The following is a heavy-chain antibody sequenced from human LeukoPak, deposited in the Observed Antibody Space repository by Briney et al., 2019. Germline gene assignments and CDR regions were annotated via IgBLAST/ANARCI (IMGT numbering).Heavy chain of an antibody. CDR2: INPSSGGT. J-gene: IGHJ5*02. CDR1: GYTFTGYY. D-gene: IGHD4-17*01. Sequence: GASVKVSCKASGYTFTGYYMHWVRQAPGQGLEWMGWINPSSGGTNYAQKFQGRVTMTRDTSISTAYMELSRLRSDDTAVYYCARPPSDYGDYISGWFDPWGQGTLVTVSS. CDR3: ARPPSDYGDYISGWFDP. V-gene: IGHV1-2*02.